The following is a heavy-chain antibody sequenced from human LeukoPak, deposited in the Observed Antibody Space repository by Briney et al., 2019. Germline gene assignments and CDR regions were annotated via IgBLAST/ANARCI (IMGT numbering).Heavy chain of an antibody. Sequence: ASVKVSCKVSGYTLTELSMHWVRQAPGKGLEWMGGFDPEDGETIYAQKFQGRVTMTEDTSTDTAYMELSSLRSEDTAVYYCATHGAAAGTGGAEYFQHWGQGTLVTVSS. D-gene: IGHD6-13*01. CDR2: FDPEDGET. CDR3: ATHGAAAGTGGAEYFQH. J-gene: IGHJ1*01. CDR1: GYTLTELS. V-gene: IGHV1-24*01.